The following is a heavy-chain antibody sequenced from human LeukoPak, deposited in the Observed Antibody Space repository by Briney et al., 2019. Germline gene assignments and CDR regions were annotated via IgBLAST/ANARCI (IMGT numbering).Heavy chain of an antibody. CDR3: AKARLVVSSPSDAFDI. J-gene: IGHJ3*02. Sequence: PGGSLRLSCAASGFTFSSSAMSWVRQAPGKGLEWVSTISGSSGSTYYADSVKGRFTISRDNSKNTLYLQMNSLRADDTAVYYCAKARLVVSSPSDAFDIWGQGTMVTASS. CDR1: GFTFSSSA. V-gene: IGHV3-23*01. D-gene: IGHD3-22*01. CDR2: ISGSSGST.